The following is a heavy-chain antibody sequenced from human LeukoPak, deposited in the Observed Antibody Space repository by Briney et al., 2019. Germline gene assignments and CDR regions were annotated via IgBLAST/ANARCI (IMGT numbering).Heavy chain of an antibody. J-gene: IGHJ4*02. Sequence: PGGSLRLSCAASGFTFSSYEMNWVRQAPGKGLEWVSSISSTGDSTYFADSVKGRFTISRDNSKNTLYLQMNSLRAEDTAVYSCAKPSYSSGWFIVYWGQGTLVTVSS. V-gene: IGHV3-23*01. CDR1: GFTFSSYE. CDR3: AKPSYSSGWFIVY. D-gene: IGHD6-19*01. CDR2: ISSTGDST.